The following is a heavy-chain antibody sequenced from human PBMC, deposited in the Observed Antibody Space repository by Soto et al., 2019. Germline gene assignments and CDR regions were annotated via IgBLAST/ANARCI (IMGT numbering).Heavy chain of an antibody. D-gene: IGHD2-21*01. V-gene: IGHV3-11*06. CDR2: ISPKSTYR. CDR1: GFPFSDYY. J-gene: IGHJ4*02. CDR3: VRGGGGGLFEH. Sequence: GGSLRLSCPTSGFPFSDYYMSWIRQAPGKGLEWLSHISPKSTYRNYADSVKGRFTTSRDNTKSSLFLQMNSLGVEDTAVYYCVRGGGGGLFEHWGQGVLVTVSS.